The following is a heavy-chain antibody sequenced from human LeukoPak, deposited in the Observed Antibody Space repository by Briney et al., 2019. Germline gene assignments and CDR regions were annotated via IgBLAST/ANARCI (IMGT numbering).Heavy chain of an antibody. D-gene: IGHD3-22*01. J-gene: IGHJ6*02. V-gene: IGHV3-30*18. CDR3: AKGFDYYYDSSQYYYGMDV. Sequence: GGSLRLSCAASGFTFSSYGMHWVRQAPGKGLEWVALISYDGSNAYYADSVKGRFTISRDKSKNTVFLQMISLGAEDTAVYYCAKGFDYYYDSSQYYYGMDVWGRGTTVTVS. CDR1: GFTFSSYG. CDR2: ISYDGSNA.